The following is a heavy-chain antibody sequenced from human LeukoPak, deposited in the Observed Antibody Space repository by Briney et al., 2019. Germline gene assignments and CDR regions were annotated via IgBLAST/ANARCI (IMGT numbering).Heavy chain of an antibody. V-gene: IGHV4-59*02. CDR3: ARDSISGSYVHFDN. CDR1: GTTVSIDC. D-gene: IGHD1-26*01. CDR2: IHHSGSS. Sequence: SETLSLTCTVSGTTVSIDCWSWIRQPPGKGLEWVGSIHHSGSSKYNSSLNNRVTISLDKSKNQFSLSLTSVTVADTAVYYCARDSISGSYVHFDNWGQGTLVTVSS. J-gene: IGHJ4*02.